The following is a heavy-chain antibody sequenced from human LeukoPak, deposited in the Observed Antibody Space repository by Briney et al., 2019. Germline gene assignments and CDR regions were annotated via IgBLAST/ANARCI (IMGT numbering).Heavy chain of an antibody. J-gene: IGHJ4*02. CDR1: GFTFSRYA. V-gene: IGHV3-23*01. Sequence: GGSLRLSCAASGFTFSRYAMTWVRQAPGKGLEWVSAIVSSSGTTYYADSVKGRFTISSDNSKNMLYLQMNGLGAEDTAIYYCAKTNSGYYWDWGQGTLVTVSS. CDR2: IVSSSGTT. CDR3: AKTNSGYYWD. D-gene: IGHD3-22*01.